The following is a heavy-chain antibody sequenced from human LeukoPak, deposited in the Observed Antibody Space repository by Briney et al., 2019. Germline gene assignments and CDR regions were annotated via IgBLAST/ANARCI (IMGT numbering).Heavy chain of an antibody. Sequence: GGSLRLSCAASGFTASSNYMSWVRQAPGKGLEWVSVIYSGGSTYYADSVKGRFTISRDNSKNTLYLQMNSLRAEDTAVYYCAKDPTSSGWYENFDYWGQGTLVTVSS. V-gene: IGHV3-66*01. CDR1: GFTASSNY. J-gene: IGHJ4*02. D-gene: IGHD6-19*01. CDR3: AKDPTSSGWYENFDY. CDR2: IYSGGST.